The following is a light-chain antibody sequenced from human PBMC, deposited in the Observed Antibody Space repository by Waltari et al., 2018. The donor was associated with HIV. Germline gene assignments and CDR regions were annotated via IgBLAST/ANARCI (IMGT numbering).Light chain of an antibody. V-gene: IGLV2-14*01. CDR1: SSDLGGYKY. CDR2: EVS. J-gene: IGLJ3*02. CDR3: SSYTTSSTWV. Sequence: HSALPQPASVSGSPGQSITSSCTGTSSDLGGYKYVSWYQQQPGKAPKLMISEVSNRPSGVSNRFSGSKSGNTAALTISGLQAEDEADYYCSSYTTSSTWVFGGGTKLTVL.